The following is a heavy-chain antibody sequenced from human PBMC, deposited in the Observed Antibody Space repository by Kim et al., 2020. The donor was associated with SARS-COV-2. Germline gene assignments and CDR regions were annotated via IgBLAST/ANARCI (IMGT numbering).Heavy chain of an antibody. Sequence: GGSLRLSCAASGFTFSSYGMHWVRQAPGKGLEWVAVISYDGSNKYYADSVKGRFTISRDNSKNTLYLQMNSLRAGDTAVYYCAKEEISDSSSWFGEGYY. D-gene: IGHD6-13*01. J-gene: IGHJ6*01. CDR1: GFTFSSYG. CDR3: AKEEISDSSSWFGEGYY. V-gene: IGHV3-30*18. CDR2: ISYDGSNK.